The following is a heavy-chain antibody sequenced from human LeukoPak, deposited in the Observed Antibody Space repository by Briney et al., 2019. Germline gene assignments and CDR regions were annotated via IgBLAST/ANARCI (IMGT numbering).Heavy chain of an antibody. V-gene: IGHV1-69*04. CDR1: GGTFSSYA. D-gene: IGHD3-22*01. J-gene: IGHJ4*02. CDR2: IIPILGIA. Sequence: SVKVSCKASGGTFSSYAISWVRQAPGQGLEWMGRIIPILGIANYAQKFQGRVTITADKSTSTAYMELSSLRSEDTAVYYCAREVVGYYDSSGYYSFPPYYFDYWGQGTLVTVSS. CDR3: AREVVGYYDSSGYYSFPPYYFDY.